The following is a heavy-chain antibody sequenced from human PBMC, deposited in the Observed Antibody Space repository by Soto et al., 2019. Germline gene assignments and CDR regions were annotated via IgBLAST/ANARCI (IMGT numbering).Heavy chain of an antibody. CDR2: ISSSSSYI. J-gene: IGHJ5*02. Sequence: EVQLVESGGGLVKPGGSLRLSCAASGFTFSSYSMNWVRQAPGKGVEWVSSISSSSSYIYYADSVKGRFTISRDNAKNSLYLQMNSLRAEDTAVYYCARDLYDILTGYYKGRWFDPWGQGTLVTVSS. CDR3: ARDLYDILTGYYKGRWFDP. D-gene: IGHD3-9*01. V-gene: IGHV3-21*01. CDR1: GFTFSSYS.